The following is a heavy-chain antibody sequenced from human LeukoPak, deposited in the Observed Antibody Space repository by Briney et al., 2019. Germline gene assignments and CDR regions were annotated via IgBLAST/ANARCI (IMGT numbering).Heavy chain of an antibody. CDR2: IYYSGST. CDR3: ARDHSSSSEDY. V-gene: IGHV4-39*02. D-gene: IGHD6-13*01. Sequence: SETLSLTCTVSGGSISSNSYYWGWIRQPPGKGLEWIGSIYYSGSTYYKSSLKSRVTISVDTSKNQFSLKLSSVTAADTAVYYCARDHSSSSEDYWGQGTLVTVSS. J-gene: IGHJ4*02. CDR1: GGSISSNSYY.